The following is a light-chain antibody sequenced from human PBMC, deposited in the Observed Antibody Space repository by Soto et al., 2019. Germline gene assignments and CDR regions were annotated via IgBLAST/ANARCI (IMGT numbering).Light chain of an antibody. V-gene: IGKV1-39*01. J-gene: IGKJ1*01. CDR3: QHSYSNLWT. CDR2: AAS. Sequence: DIQMTQSPSSLSASVGDRVTITCRASQSISSYLNWYQQKPGKAPQLLIYAASSLQSGVPSRFSGSGSGTDFTLTISSLQPEDFATYYCQHSYSNLWTFGQGTKVEIK. CDR1: QSISSY.